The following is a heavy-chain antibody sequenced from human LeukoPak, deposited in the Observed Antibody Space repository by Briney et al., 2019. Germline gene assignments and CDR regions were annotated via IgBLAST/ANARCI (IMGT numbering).Heavy chain of an antibody. CDR2: IYYSGST. CDR3: ARDKYYYYYYMDV. Sequence: SETLSLTCTVSGGSISSYYWSWIRQPPGKGLEWIGYIYYSGSTNYNPSLKSRVTISADTSKNQFSLKLSSVTAADTAVYYCARDKYYYYYYMDVWGKGTTVTVSS. CDR1: GGSISSYY. J-gene: IGHJ6*03. V-gene: IGHV4-59*12.